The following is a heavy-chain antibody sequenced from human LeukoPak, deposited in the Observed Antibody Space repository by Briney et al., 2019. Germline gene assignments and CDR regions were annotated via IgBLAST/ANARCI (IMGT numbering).Heavy chain of an antibody. D-gene: IGHD4-23*01. CDR3: AKVPYGGNLYYFDY. J-gene: IGHJ4*02. CDR1: GLTFSSYA. Sequence: PGGSLRLSRAASGLTFSSYAMHWVRQAPGKGLEWVTAISGIGGSTYYPDSVKGRFTISRDNSKNTLYLQMNSLRAEDTAVYYCAKVPYGGNLYYFDYWGQRTLVTVSS. CDR2: ISGIGGST. V-gene: IGHV3-23*01.